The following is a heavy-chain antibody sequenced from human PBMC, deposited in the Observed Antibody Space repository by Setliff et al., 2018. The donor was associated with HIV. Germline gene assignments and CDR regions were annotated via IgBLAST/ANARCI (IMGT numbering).Heavy chain of an antibody. CDR3: ARLSWDVDY. CDR2: IFYSGNT. D-gene: IGHD1-26*01. J-gene: IGHJ4*02. Sequence: SETLSLTCTVSGASISSSSYHWGWIRQPPGKGLEWIGNIFYSGNTYYNPSLQSRITMSIDTSKNQFSLNLDSVTAADTAVYYCARLSWDVDYWGQGTLVTVSS. V-gene: IGHV4-39*01. CDR1: GASISSSSYH.